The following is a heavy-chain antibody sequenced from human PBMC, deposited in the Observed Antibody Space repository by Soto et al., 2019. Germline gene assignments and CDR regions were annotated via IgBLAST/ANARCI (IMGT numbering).Heavy chain of an antibody. CDR1: GGSVSSGSYY. V-gene: IGHV4-61*01. J-gene: IGHJ4*02. Sequence: SETLSLTCTVSGGSVSSGSYYWSWIRQPPGKGLEWIGYIYYSGSTNYNPSLKSRVTISVDTSKNQFSLKLSSVTAADTAVYYCARTFAGFGVVSYFDYWGQGTLVTVSS. CDR2: IYYSGST. D-gene: IGHD3-3*01. CDR3: ARTFAGFGVVSYFDY.